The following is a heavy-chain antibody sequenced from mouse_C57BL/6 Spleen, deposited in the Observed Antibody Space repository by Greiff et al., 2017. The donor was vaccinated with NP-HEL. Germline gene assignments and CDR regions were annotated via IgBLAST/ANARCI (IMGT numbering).Heavy chain of an antibody. Sequence: EVQVVESEGGLVQPGSSMKLSCTASGFTFSDYYMAWVRQVPEKGLEWVANINSDGSSTYYLDSLKSRFIISRDNAKNILYLQMSSLKSEDTATYYCAREETGTLAYWGQGTLVTVSA. D-gene: IGHD4-1*01. J-gene: IGHJ3*01. CDR3: AREETGTLAY. CDR1: GFTFSDYY. V-gene: IGHV5-16*01. CDR2: INSDGSST.